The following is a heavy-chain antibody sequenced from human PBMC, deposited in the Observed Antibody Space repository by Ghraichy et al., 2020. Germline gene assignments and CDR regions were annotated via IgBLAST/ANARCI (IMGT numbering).Heavy chain of an antibody. CDR2: ISSSSSTI. J-gene: IGHJ4*02. Sequence: GALRLSCAASGFTFSSFNMNWVRQAPGKGLEWVSYISSSSSTIYYADSVKGRFTISRDNAKNSLYLQMNSLRDEDTSVYYCARDYYDSSGSHFDFWGQGTLVTVSS. CDR3: ARDYYDSSGSHFDF. V-gene: IGHV3-48*02. CDR1: GFTFSSFN. D-gene: IGHD3-22*01.